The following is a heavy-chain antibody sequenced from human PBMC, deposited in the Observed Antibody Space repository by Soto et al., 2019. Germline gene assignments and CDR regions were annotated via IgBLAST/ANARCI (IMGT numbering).Heavy chain of an antibody. CDR3: ARGYYDFWSGYYTLYYFDY. Sequence: GGSLRLSCAASGFTFSDYYMSWIRQAPGKGLEWVSYISSSGSTIYYADSVKGRFTISRDNAKNSLYLQMNSLRAEDTAVYYCARGYYDFWSGYYTLYYFDYWGQGTLVTVSS. CDR2: ISSSGSTI. J-gene: IGHJ4*02. CDR1: GFTFSDYY. V-gene: IGHV3-11*01. D-gene: IGHD3-3*01.